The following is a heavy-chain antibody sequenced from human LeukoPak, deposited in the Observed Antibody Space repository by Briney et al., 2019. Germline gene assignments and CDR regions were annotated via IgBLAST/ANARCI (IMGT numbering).Heavy chain of an antibody. D-gene: IGHD6-19*01. CDR3: VGVPYSSGCYFDY. CDR1: GGSISSSTNW. Sequence: SGTLSLTCAVSGGSISSSTNWWSWVRQPPGTGLEWIGEIYHSGSTNHNPSLKSRVTISVDKSKNQFSLKLNSVAAADTAVYYCVGVPYSSGCYFDYWGQGTLVTVSS. V-gene: IGHV4-4*02. J-gene: IGHJ4*02. CDR2: IYHSGST.